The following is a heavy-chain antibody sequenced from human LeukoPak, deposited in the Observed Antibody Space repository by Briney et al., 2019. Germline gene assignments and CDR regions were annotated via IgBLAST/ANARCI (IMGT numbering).Heavy chain of an antibody. D-gene: IGHD3-10*01. CDR1: GYSISSGYY. CDR3: ARLRRDYYGSGAHEFDI. V-gene: IGHV4-38-2*01. Sequence: PSETLFLTRAVSGYSISSGYYWGWIRQPPGKGLEWIGSIYHSVSTYYNPSLKSRVTISIDTSKNQFSLKLSSVTAADTAVYYCARLRRDYYGSGAHEFDIWGQGTMVTVSS. J-gene: IGHJ3*02. CDR2: IYHSVST.